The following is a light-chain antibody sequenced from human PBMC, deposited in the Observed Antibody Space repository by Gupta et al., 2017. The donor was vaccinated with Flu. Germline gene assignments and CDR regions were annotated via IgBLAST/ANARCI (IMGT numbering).Light chain of an antibody. Sequence: DFQSVTPKEKVTITCRASQNIGSNLHWYQQKPDQSPKLLIKYASQSSSGVPSRFSGSGSGTDFTLTINSVEAEDAATYYCQQSSSLPITFGQGTRMEIK. CDR3: QQSSSLPIT. J-gene: IGKJ5*01. V-gene: IGKV6-21*01. CDR1: QNIGSN. CDR2: YAS.